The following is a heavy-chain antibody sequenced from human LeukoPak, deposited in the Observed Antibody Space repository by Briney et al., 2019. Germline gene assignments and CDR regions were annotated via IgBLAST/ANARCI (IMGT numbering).Heavy chain of an antibody. CDR3: ASRSMASDY. V-gene: IGHV3-30*03. CDR1: GFTFSSYG. D-gene: IGHD2/OR15-2a*01. Sequence: GGSLRLSCAASGFTFSSYGMHWVRQAPGKGLEWVALISNDGSTEQYTDSVEGRFTISRDNSKNTLYLQMNSLRPEDTAVYYCASRSMASDYWGQGTLVTVSS. J-gene: IGHJ4*02. CDR2: ISNDGSTE.